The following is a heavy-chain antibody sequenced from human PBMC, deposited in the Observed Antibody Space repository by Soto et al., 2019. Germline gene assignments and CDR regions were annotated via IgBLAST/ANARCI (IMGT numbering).Heavy chain of an antibody. CDR1: GYTFTSYD. D-gene: IGHD7-27*01. CDR2: MNPNSGNT. V-gene: IGHV1-8*01. CDR3: ARGPRNWGVDY. Sequence: GASVKVSCKAAGYTFTSYDINWVRQATGQDFEWMGWMNPNSGNTAYAQKFQGRVTMTRDTSKSTAFMELSSLTSEDTAVYYCARGPRNWGVDYCGQRTLVTVSS. J-gene: IGHJ4*02.